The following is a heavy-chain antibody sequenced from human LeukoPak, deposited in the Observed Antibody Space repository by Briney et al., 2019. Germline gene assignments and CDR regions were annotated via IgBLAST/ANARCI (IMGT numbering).Heavy chain of an antibody. V-gene: IGHV3-21*01. CDR2: IAGSSGYI. Sequence: GGSLRLSCEASGFTFSAYAMTWVRQAPGKGLEWVSSIAGSSGYISYADSVKGRFTISRDNAKKSLYLQMTSLTAEDTAVYYCARDRGAYCGGDCYLGFDYWGRGTLVTVSS. J-gene: IGHJ4*01. D-gene: IGHD2-21*02. CDR1: GFTFSAYA. CDR3: ARDRGAYCGGDCYLGFDY.